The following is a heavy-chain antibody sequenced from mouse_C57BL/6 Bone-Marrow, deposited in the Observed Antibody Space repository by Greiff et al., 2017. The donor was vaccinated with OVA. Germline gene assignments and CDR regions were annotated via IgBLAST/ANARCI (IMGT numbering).Heavy chain of an antibody. CDR1: GFSLTSYA. CDR3: ARNSGGYYPYYFDH. J-gene: IGHJ2*01. Sequence: VMLVESGPGLVAPSQSLSITCTLSGFSLTSYAISWVRQPPGKGLEWLGVIWTGGGTNYNSALTSRMSISKDNSKSQVILKMNSLQTDDTARYYCARNSGGYYPYYFDHWGQGTTLTVSS. CDR2: IWTGGGT. D-gene: IGHD2-3*01. V-gene: IGHV2-9-1*01.